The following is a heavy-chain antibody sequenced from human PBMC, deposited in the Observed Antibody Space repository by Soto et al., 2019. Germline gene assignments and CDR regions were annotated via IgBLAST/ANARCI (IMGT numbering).Heavy chain of an antibody. J-gene: IGHJ4*02. CDR1: GYSFTSYW. Sequence: GESLKISCKGSGYSFTSYWIGWVRQMPGKGLEWMGIIYPGDSDTRYSPSFQGQVTISADKSISTAYLQWSSLKASDTAMYYCARHLEYSSSSRVDWQTQGYFDYWGQGTLVTVSS. CDR3: ARHLEYSSSSRVDWQTQGYFDY. V-gene: IGHV5-51*01. D-gene: IGHD6-6*01. CDR2: IYPGDSDT.